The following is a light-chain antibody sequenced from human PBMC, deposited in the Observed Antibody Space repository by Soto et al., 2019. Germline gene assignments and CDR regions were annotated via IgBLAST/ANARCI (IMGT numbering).Light chain of an antibody. Sequence: EIVLTQSPDTLSLSPGQRATLSCRASQNIGSNYLAWFQLKPGQPPRLLIYGASTPATGIPDRFSGSGSGTHFTLTISRLEPEDFALYYCQQYGRSLWTFGQGTRVEIK. J-gene: IGKJ1*01. CDR3: QQYGRSLWT. CDR2: GAS. CDR1: QNIGSNY. V-gene: IGKV3-20*01.